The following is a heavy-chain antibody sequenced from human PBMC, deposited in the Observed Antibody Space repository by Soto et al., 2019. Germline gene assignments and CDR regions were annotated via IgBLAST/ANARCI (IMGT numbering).Heavy chain of an antibody. V-gene: IGHV4-61*01. CDR1: GGSVSSGNYY. Sequence: SETLSLTCTVSGGSVSSGNYYWSRIRQPPGKGLEWIGYFYYTGSTNYNPSLKSRVTISVDASKNQFSLRLSSLTAADTAVYYCARSMHYSDGSNYSPFDYWGQGTLVTV. J-gene: IGHJ4*02. CDR3: ARSMHYSDGSNYSPFDY. CDR2: FYYTGST. D-gene: IGHD3-22*01.